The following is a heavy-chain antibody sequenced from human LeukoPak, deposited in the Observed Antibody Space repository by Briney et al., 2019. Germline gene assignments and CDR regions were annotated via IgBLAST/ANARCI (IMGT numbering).Heavy chain of an antibody. Sequence: GGSLRLSCAASGFTFSSYAISWVRQAPGKGLEWVSAISGSGGSTYYADSVKGRFTISRDNSKNTLYLQMNSLRAEDTAIYYCAKNGDRGAYCTGGTCYPYFYYYMDVWGKGTTVTI. CDR1: GFTFSSYA. CDR3: AKNGDRGAYCTGGTCYPYFYYYMDV. J-gene: IGHJ6*03. V-gene: IGHV3-23*01. CDR2: ISGSGGST. D-gene: IGHD2-15*01.